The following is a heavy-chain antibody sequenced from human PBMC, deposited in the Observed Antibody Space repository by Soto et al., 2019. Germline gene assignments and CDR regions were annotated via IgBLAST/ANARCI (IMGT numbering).Heavy chain of an antibody. CDR1: GGSISSGGYY. CDR2: IYYTGTS. V-gene: IGHV4-31*03. Sequence: TSETLSLTCTVSGGSISSGGYYWSWIRQLPGKGLEWIGHIYYTGTSFYNPPPKSRVAISKDTCTDQFSRNLRFVTAAETAVYYYAGGGSYPLPFDYSGQGTLITVSS. CDR3: AGGGSYPLPFDY. D-gene: IGHD2-15*01. J-gene: IGHJ4*02.